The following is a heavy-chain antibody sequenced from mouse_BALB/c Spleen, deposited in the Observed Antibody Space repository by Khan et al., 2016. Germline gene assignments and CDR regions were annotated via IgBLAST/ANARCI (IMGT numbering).Heavy chain of an antibody. CDR1: DYTFNNYW. CDR2: ILPGSGNS. Sequence: QVQLQQSGAELMKPGASVKISCKATDYTFNNYWIEWVKQRPGHGLEWIGDILPGSGNSNYNENLKGKATFTADTSSNTAYMQLSSLTSEDSAVYYCARAWYSMDYWGQGTSVTVSS. J-gene: IGHJ4*01. CDR3: ARAWYSMDY. V-gene: IGHV1-9*01.